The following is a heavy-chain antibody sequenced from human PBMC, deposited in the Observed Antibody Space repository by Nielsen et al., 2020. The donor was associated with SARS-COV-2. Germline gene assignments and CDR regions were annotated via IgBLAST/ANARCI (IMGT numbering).Heavy chain of an antibody. Sequence: GESLTISCAAFGFTFRSYSMNWVRQAPGKGLEWVSSISSSSSYIYYADSVKGRFTISRDNAKNSLYLQMNSLGAEDTAVYYCARGGYCSGGSCYPHDYWGQGTLVTVSS. J-gene: IGHJ4*02. CDR3: ARGGYCSGGSCYPHDY. V-gene: IGHV3-21*01. CDR1: GFTFRSYS. D-gene: IGHD2-15*01. CDR2: ISSSSSYI.